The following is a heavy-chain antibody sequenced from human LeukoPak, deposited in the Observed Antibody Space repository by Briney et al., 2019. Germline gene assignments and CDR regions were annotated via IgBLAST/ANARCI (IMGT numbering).Heavy chain of an antibody. CDR2: ISAYNGNR. V-gene: IGHV1-18*01. Sequence: ASVKVSFKASGYTFTSYGISWVRQAPGQGLEWMGWISAYNGNRNYAQKFQGRVSMTIDTSTRTTYMDLSSLRSDDTAVYFCARNFYSNYLGVDYWGQGTLVTVSS. J-gene: IGHJ4*02. D-gene: IGHD4-11*01. CDR3: ARNFYSNYLGVDY. CDR1: GYTFTSYG.